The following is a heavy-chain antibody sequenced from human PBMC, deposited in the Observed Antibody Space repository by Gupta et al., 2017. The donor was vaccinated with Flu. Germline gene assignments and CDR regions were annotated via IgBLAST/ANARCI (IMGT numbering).Heavy chain of an antibody. CDR3: ARDAMIYSGWSLSVFDF. CDR2: VTGDGINT. D-gene: IGHD6-19*01. Sequence: AMNWVRRAPGKGLEWVSSVTGDGINTFDADSVKGRFTISRDNSKNTLYLQMNSLGAEDTAVYYCARDAMIYSGWSLSVFDFWGQGTLLTVSS. CDR1: A. V-gene: IGHV3-23*01. J-gene: IGHJ4*02.